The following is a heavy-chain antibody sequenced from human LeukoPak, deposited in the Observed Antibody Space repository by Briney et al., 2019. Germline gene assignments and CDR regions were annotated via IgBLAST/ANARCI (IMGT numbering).Heavy chain of an antibody. D-gene: IGHD3-22*01. CDR3: ARGYYYDSSGYFDY. V-gene: IGHV3-7*01. Sequence: GGSLRLSCAASGFTFSSYWMSWVRQAPGKGLEGVANIKQDGSEKYYVDSVKGRFTISRDNAKNSLYLQMNSLRAEDTAVYYCARGYYYDSSGYFDYWGQGTLVTVSS. CDR1: GFTFSSYW. CDR2: IKQDGSEK. J-gene: IGHJ4*02.